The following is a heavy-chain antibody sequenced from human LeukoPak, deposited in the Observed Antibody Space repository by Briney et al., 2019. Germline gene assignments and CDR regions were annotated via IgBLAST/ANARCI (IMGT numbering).Heavy chain of an antibody. CDR1: GYTFTSYA. CDR2: INTNTGNP. J-gene: IGHJ6*02. V-gene: IGHV7-4-1*02. Sequence: ASVKVPCKASGYTFTSYAMNWVRQAPGQGLEWMGWINTNTGNPTYAQGFTGRFVFSLDTSVSTAYLQISSLKAEDTAVYYCARDIRYFDYHYYYYGMDVWGQGTTVTVSS. D-gene: IGHD3-9*01. CDR3: ARDIRYFDYHYYYYGMDV.